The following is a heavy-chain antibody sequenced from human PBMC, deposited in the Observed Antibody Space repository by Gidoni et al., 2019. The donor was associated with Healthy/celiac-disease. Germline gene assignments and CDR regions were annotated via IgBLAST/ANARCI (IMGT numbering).Heavy chain of an antibody. J-gene: IGHJ4*02. CDR1: GFTFSSYW. CDR2: IKQDGSEK. Sequence: EVQLVESGGGLVQPGGSLRLACAASGFTFSSYWISWVRQAPGKGLEWVANIKQDGSEKYYVDSVKGRFTISRDNAKNSLYLQMNSLRAEDTAVYYCARQRRSGPYYYDSSGYYYLDYWGQGTLVTVSS. V-gene: IGHV3-7*01. D-gene: IGHD3-22*01. CDR3: ARQRRSGPYYYDSSGYYYLDY.